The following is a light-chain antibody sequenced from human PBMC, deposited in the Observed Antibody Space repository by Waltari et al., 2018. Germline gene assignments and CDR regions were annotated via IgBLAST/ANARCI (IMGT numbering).Light chain of an antibody. CDR1: QGISSA. V-gene: IGKV1-13*02. J-gene: IGKJ4*01. CDR3: QQLNSYPVT. Sequence: AIQLTQSPSSLSASVGDRVTITCQASQGISSALAWYQQKPGKAPNLLIYDASSLESGVPSRFSGSGSGTDFTLTISSLQPADFATYYCQQLNSYPVTFGGGTKVEIK. CDR2: DAS.